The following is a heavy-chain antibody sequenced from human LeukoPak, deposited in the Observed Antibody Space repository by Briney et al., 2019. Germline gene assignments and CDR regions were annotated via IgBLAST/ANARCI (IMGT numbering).Heavy chain of an antibody. V-gene: IGHV4-59*12. D-gene: IGHD4-23*01. CDR2: IYYSGST. Sequence: SETLSLTCTVSGGAISSSYWSWIRQPPGKGLEWIGYIYYSGSTNYNPSLKSRVTISVDTSKSQFSLKLSSVTAADTAVYYCAREIATSGGNSRALDYWGQGTLVTVSS. J-gene: IGHJ4*02. CDR3: AREIATSGGNSRALDY. CDR1: GGAISSSY.